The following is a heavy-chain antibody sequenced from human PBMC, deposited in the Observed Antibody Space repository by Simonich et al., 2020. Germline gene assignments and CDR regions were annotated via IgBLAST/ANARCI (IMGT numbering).Heavy chain of an antibody. J-gene: IGHJ2*01. V-gene: IGHV3-74*03. Sequence: EVKLVESGGGLVQPGGSLRLSCAASGCTFSSYWMHWVRQAPWKGLEWFSRINRDGGSTKSADSVNGRFTISRDNAKNTLYLQMNSRRAEDTSVYYCAREAGDLWYFDLWGRGTLVTVSS. D-gene: IGHD7-27*01. CDR2: INRDGGST. CDR1: GCTFSSYW. CDR3: AREAGDLWYFDL.